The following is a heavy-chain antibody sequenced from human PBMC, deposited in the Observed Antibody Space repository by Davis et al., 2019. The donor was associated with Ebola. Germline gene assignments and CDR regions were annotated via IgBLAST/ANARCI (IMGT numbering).Heavy chain of an antibody. V-gene: IGHV3-23*01. D-gene: IGHD5-18*01. CDR2: ISGSGGST. J-gene: IGHJ4*02. CDR3: AKDRKANGYSFRYYFDY. Sequence: GESLKISCAASGFTFSSYWMSWVRQAPGKGLEWVSAISGSGGSTYYADSVKGRFTISRDNSKNTLYLQMNSLRAEDTAVYYCAKDRKANGYSFRYYFDYWGQGTLVTVSS. CDR1: GFTFSSYW.